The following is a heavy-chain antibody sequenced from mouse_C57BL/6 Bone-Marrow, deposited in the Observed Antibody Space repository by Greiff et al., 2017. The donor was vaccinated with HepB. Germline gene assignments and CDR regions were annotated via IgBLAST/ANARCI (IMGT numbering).Heavy chain of an antibody. CDR1: GYTFTSYG. J-gene: IGHJ3*01. V-gene: IGHV1-81*01. Sequence: VQLQQSGAELARPGASVKLSCKASGYTFTSYGISWVKQRTGQGLEWIGEIYPRSGNTYYNEKFKGKTTLTADKSSSTAYMELRSLTSEDSAVYFCARRPRLFAYWGQGTLVTVSA. CDR2: IYPRSGNT. CDR3: ARRPRLFAY.